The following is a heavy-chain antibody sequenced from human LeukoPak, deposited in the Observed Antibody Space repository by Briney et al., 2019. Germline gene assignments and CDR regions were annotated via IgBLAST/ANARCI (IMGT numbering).Heavy chain of an antibody. J-gene: IGHJ4*02. CDR3: GIAVAGSGWTDY. D-gene: IGHD6-19*01. CDR1: GYSFTSYW. CDR2: IDPSDSYT. V-gene: IGHV5-10-1*01. Sequence: GESLKISCKGSGYSFTSYWIRWVRQMPGKGLEWMGRIDPSDSYTNYSPSFQGHVTISADKSISTAYLQWSSLKASDTAMYYCGIAVAGSGWTDYWGQGTLVTVSS.